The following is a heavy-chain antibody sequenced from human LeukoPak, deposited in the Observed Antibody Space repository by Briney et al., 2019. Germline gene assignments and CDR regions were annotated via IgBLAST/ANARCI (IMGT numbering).Heavy chain of an antibody. CDR1: GYTFTSYD. J-gene: IGHJ4*02. D-gene: IGHD3-10*01. V-gene: IGHV1-8*01. Sequence: ASVKVSCKASGYTFTSYDINWVRQATGQGLEWMGWMNPNSGNTGYEQKFQGRVTMPTHTSISTAYMELSSLRSEDTAVYYCASRPMVRGVATAVDYWGQGTLVTVSS. CDR2: MNPNSGNT. CDR3: ASRPMVRGVATAVDY.